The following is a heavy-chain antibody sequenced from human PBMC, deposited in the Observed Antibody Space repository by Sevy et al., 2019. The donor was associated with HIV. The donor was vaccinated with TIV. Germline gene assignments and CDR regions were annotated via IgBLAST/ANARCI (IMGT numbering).Heavy chain of an antibody. J-gene: IGHJ6*02. D-gene: IGHD6-13*01. V-gene: IGHV3-30-3*01. Sequence: GGSLRLSCAASGFTFSSYAMHWVRQAPGKGLEWVAVISYDGSNKYYADSVKGRFTISRDNAKNTLYLQMNSLRAEDTAVYYCARDIAAAGTAYYYYNGMDVWGQGTTVTVSS. CDR2: ISYDGSNK. CDR3: ARDIAAAGTAYYYYNGMDV. CDR1: GFTFSSYA.